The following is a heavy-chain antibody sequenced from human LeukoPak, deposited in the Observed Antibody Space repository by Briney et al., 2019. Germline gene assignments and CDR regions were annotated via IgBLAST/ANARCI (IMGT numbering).Heavy chain of an antibody. J-gene: IGHJ3*02. V-gene: IGHV3-21*01. CDR3: ARGSGYYPHDAFDI. CDR1: GFTFSSYA. Sequence: GGSLRLFCAASGFTFSSYAMQWVRQASGKGLEWVSSITSSSTYMYCADSVKGRFTISRDNAKNTLYLQMNSLRAEDTAAYFCARGSGYYPHDAFDIWGQGTMVTVSS. D-gene: IGHD3-22*01. CDR2: ITSSSTYM.